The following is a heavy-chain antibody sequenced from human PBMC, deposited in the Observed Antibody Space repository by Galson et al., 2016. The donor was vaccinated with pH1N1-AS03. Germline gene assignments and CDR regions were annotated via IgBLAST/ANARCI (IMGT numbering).Heavy chain of an antibody. CDR3: AREIHFSGPLDY. J-gene: IGHJ4*02. Sequence: SLRLSCAVSGFTFSTYWMSWVRQAPGKGLEWVANIKPDGSEKYYVDSVKGRFTISRDNAKNSLFLQMNSLRPEDTAVYYCAREIHFSGPLDYWGQGTLVTVSS. CDR1: GFTFSTYW. D-gene: IGHD6-19*01. CDR2: IKPDGSEK. V-gene: IGHV3-7*03.